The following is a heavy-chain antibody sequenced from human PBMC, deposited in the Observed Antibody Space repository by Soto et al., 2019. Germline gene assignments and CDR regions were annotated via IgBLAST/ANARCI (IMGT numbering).Heavy chain of an antibody. V-gene: IGHV1-46*01. Sequence: QVQLVQSGAEVKKPGASVKVSCKASGDTFTDYYIHWVRQAPGQGLEWMGTVNPSGGHTTYAQHCLGRMPMTRDTSDSTLYMEVTSLTSEYTAVYYCARGGHVVVVTAALDFWGQGALVTVSS. J-gene: IGHJ4*02. CDR1: GDTFTDYY. D-gene: IGHD2-21*02. CDR3: ARGGHVVVVTAALDF. CDR2: VNPSGGHT.